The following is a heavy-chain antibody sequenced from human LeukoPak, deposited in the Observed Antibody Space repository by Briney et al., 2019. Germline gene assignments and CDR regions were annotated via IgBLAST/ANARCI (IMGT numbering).Heavy chain of an antibody. CDR3: ARDGDSLWKSLDV. CDR1: GYTFTGYY. D-gene: IGHD7-27*01. J-gene: IGHJ6*04. Sequence: GASVKVSCKASGYTFTGYYMHWVRQAPGQGLEWMGWINPSSGATYYAQKFQGRISMTRDTSISTAYMELSGLRSDDTAVYYCARDGDSLWKSLDVWGKGTTVTVSS. CDR2: INPSSGAT. V-gene: IGHV1-2*02.